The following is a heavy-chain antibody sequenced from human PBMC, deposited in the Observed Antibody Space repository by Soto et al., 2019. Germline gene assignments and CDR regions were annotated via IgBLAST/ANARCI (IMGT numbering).Heavy chain of an antibody. J-gene: IGHJ3*02. CDR1: GGSFSGYY. CDR3: ARGRSIVVVPAAMHKRVGAFDI. CDR2: INHSGST. D-gene: IGHD2-2*01. Sequence: SETLSLTCAVYGGSFSGYYWSWIRQPPGKGLEWIGEINHSGSTNYNPSLKSRVTIAVDTSKNQFSLKLSSVTAAEPAVYYCARGRSIVVVPAAMHKRVGAFDIWGQGTMVTVSS. V-gene: IGHV4-34*01.